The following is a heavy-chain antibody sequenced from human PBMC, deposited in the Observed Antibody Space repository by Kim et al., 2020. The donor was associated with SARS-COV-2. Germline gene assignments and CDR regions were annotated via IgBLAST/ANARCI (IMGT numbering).Heavy chain of an antibody. V-gene: IGHV4-61*02. CDR3: ARDQVVRGVVYYYYGMDV. J-gene: IGHJ6*02. CDR1: GGSISSGSYY. CDR2: IYTSGST. D-gene: IGHD3-10*01. Sequence: SETLSLTCTVSGGSISSGSYYWSWIRQPAGKGLEWIGRIYTSGSTNYNPSLKSRVTISVDTSKNQFSLKLSSVTAADTAVYYCARDQVVRGVVYYYYGMDVWGQGTTVTVSS.